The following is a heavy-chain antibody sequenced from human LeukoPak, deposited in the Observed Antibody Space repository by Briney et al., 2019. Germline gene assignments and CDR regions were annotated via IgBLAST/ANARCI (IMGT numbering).Heavy chain of an antibody. CDR1: GGTFSSYA. Sequence: SVKVSCKASGGTFSSYAISWVRQAPGQGLEWMGRIIPIFGTANYAQKFQGRVTITTDESTSTAYVELSSLRSEDTAVYYCARDNVAAYYFDYWGQGTLVTVSS. J-gene: IGHJ4*02. CDR3: ARDNVAAYYFDY. CDR2: IIPIFGTA. D-gene: IGHD6-19*01. V-gene: IGHV1-69*05.